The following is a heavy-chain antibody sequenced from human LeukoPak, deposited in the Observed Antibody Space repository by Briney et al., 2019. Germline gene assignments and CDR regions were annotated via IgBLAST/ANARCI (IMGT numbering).Heavy chain of an antibody. CDR1: GYSFTSYW. Sequence: GESLKISCKGSGYSFTSYWISWVRQMPGKGLEWMGRIDPSDSYTNYSPSFQGHVTISADKSISTAYLQWSSLKATDTAMYYCATESPRLRVVVPAAMGGWFDPWGQGTLVTVSS. V-gene: IGHV5-10-1*01. J-gene: IGHJ5*02. D-gene: IGHD2-2*01. CDR2: IDPSDSYT. CDR3: ATESPRLRVVVPAAMGGWFDP.